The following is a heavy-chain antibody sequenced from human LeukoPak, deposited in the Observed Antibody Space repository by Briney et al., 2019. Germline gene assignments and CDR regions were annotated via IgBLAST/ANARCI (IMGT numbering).Heavy chain of an antibody. CDR2: IYYSGST. CDR3: ARDLRSYQLPTNWFDP. D-gene: IGHD2-2*01. J-gene: IGHJ5*02. CDR1: GGSFSGYY. Sequence: SETLSLTCAVYGGSFSGYYWSWIRQPPGKGLEWIGYIYYSGSTNYNPSLKSRVTISVDTSKNQFSLKLSSVTAADTAVYYCARDLRSYQLPTNWFDPWGQGTLVTVSS. V-gene: IGHV4-59*01.